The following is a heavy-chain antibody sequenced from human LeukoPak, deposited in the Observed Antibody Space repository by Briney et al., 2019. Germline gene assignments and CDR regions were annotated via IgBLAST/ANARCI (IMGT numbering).Heavy chain of an antibody. CDR2: INPSGGST. D-gene: IGHD2/OR15-2a*01. J-gene: IGHJ6*02. CDR3: ARDPQTLLWYYYGMDV. CDR1: GYTLTSYY. V-gene: IGHV1-46*01. Sequence: ASVKVSCKASGYTLTSYYMHWVRQAPGQGLEWMGIINPSGGSTSYAQKFQGRVTMTRDTSTSTVYMELSSLRSEDTAVYYCARDPQTLLWYYYGMDVWGQGTTVTVSS.